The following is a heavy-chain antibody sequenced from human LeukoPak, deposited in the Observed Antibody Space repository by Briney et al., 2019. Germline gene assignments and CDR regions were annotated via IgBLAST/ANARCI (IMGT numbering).Heavy chain of an antibody. J-gene: IGHJ5*02. Sequence: GASVKVSCKASGYTFTNYDISWVRQAPGQGLEWMGWISAYNGNTNYAQKVQGRVTMTTDRSTSSTYMEPRSLRSDDTAVYYCARAQQLVHWFDPWGQGTLVTVSS. CDR3: ARAQQLVHWFDP. CDR1: GYTFTNYD. CDR2: ISAYNGNT. V-gene: IGHV1-18*01. D-gene: IGHD6-13*01.